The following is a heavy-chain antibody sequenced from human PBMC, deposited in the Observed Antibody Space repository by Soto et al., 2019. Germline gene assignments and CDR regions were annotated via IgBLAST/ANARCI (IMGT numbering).Heavy chain of an antibody. J-gene: IGHJ4*02. V-gene: IGHV1-8*01. CDR3: ARGRGIWSRAARLPDY. CDR1: GYTFTSYD. D-gene: IGHD6-6*01. CDR2: MNPNSGNT. Sequence: ASVKVACKASGYTFTSYDINWVRQATGEGLEWMGWMNPNSGNTGYAQKFQGRVTMTRNTSISTAYMELSSLRSEDTAVYYCARGRGIWSRAARLPDYWGQGTLVTVST.